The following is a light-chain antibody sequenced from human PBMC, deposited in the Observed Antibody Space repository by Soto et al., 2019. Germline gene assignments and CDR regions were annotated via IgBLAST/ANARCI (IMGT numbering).Light chain of an antibody. Sequence: QSVLTQPPSVSGAPGQRVTISCTGSSSNIGAGYDVHWYQQLPGTAPKLLIYANSNRPSGVPDRFSGSKSGTSASLAITGLQAEDEADYSCQSYDSSLSAYVFGTGTKLTVL. J-gene: IGLJ1*01. V-gene: IGLV1-40*01. CDR3: QSYDSSLSAYV. CDR1: SSNIGAGYD. CDR2: ANS.